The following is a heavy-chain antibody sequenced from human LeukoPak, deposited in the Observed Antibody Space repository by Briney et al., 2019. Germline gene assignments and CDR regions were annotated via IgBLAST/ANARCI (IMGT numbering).Heavy chain of an antibody. J-gene: IGHJ4*02. V-gene: IGHV3-30*02. CDR1: GFTFDDYG. D-gene: IGHD2-2*02. CDR2: IRYDGSNK. CDR3: AALCSSTSCYRGTFDY. Sequence: GGSLRLSCVASGFTFDDYGMHWVRQAPGKGLEWVAFIRYDGSNKYYADSVKGRFTISRDNSKNTLYLQMNSLRAEDTAVYYCAALCSSTSCYRGTFDYWGQGTLVTVSS.